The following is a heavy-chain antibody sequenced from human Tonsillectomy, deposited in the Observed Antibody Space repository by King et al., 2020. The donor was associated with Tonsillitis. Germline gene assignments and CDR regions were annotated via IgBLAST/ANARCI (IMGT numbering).Heavy chain of an antibody. Sequence: VQLVESRGGVVQPGRSLRLSCAASGFTFSSYGMHWVRQAPGKGLEWAAVISYDGSNKYYADSVKGRFTISRDNSKNTLYLQMHSLRAEDTAVYYCAKGYDSSGYYSEYFDLWGRGTLVSVSS. CDR3: AKGYDSSGYYSEYFDL. J-gene: IGHJ2*01. CDR2: ISYDGSNK. D-gene: IGHD3-22*01. V-gene: IGHV3-30*18. CDR1: GFTFSSYG.